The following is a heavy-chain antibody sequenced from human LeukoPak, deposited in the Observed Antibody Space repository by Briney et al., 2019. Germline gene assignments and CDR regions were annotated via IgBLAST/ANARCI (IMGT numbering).Heavy chain of an antibody. CDR1: GFTFTTYW. V-gene: IGHV3-74*01. CDR3: ARDAVDTANAV. CDR2: INSDGSIT. Sequence: GGSLRLSCAASGFTFTTYWMHWVRQAPGKGLVWVSHINSDGSITSYADSVRGRFTISRDNAKNTLYLQMNSLRAEDTAVYYCARDAVDTANAVWGQGTTVTVSS. D-gene: IGHD5-18*01. J-gene: IGHJ6*02.